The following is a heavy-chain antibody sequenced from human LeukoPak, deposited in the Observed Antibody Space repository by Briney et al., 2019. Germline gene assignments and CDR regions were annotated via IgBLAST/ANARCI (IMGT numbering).Heavy chain of an antibody. Sequence: ASVKVSCKASGYTFTSYDINWVRQATGQGLEWMGWMNPNSGNTGYAQKFQGRVTMTRHTSISTAYMELSSLRSEDTAVYYCARGHMVRGVIIRSYYYYYMDVWGKGTTVTVSS. CDR2: MNPNSGNT. J-gene: IGHJ6*03. D-gene: IGHD3-10*01. CDR3: ARGHMVRGVIIRSYYYYYMDV. V-gene: IGHV1-8*01. CDR1: GYTFTSYD.